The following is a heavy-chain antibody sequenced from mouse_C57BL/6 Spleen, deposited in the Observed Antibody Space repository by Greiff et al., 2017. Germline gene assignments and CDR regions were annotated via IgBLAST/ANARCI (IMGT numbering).Heavy chain of an antibody. CDR3: ARNSPEGYFDY. V-gene: IGHV2-2*01. Sequence: QVQLKQSGPGLVQPSQSLSITCTVSGFSLTSYGVHWVRQSPGKGLEWLGVIWSGGSTDYKAAFISRLSISKDNSTSQVFFKMNNLHADDTAIFYWARNSPEGYFDYWGQGTTLTVSS. J-gene: IGHJ2*01. CDR1: GFSLTSYG. CDR2: IWSGGST.